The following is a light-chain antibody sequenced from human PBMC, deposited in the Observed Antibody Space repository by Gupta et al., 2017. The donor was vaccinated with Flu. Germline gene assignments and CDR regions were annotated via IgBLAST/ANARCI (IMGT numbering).Light chain of an antibody. CDR1: QDISSY. CDR2: AAS. Sequence: GDRVTSTCRASQDISSYLAWYQQKSGKVPKLLIYAASSLQSGVPSRFSASGSGTAFTLTITSLQPEDVATYYCQKYNSAPPAFGGGTKVEIK. V-gene: IGKV1-27*01. CDR3: QKYNSAPPA. J-gene: IGKJ4*01.